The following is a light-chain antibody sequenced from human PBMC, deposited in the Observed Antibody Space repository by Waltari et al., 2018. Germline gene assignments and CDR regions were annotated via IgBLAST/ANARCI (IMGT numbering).Light chain of an antibody. V-gene: IGKV1-27*01. CDR1: QGITNY. CDR3: QKYNSAQYT. CDR2: AAS. J-gene: IGKJ2*01. Sequence: DIQMTQSPSSLSASVGDRVTITCRASQGITNYLAWYQQKPGKVPKLLIYAASTVQSGVPSRFSGSGSGTDFTLTISSLQPEDVATYYCQKYNSAQYTFGQGTKLEIK.